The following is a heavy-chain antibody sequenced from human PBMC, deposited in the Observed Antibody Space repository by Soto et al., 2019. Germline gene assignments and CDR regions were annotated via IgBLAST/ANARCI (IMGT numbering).Heavy chain of an antibody. CDR3: ARRSFYPLGYSGYDSRWGFEY. V-gene: IGHV4-61*01. CDR1: GGSVSSGSYY. D-gene: IGHD5-12*01. J-gene: IGHJ4*02. Sequence: SETLSLTCTVSGGSVSSGSYYWSWIRQPPGKGLEWIGYIYYSGSTNYNPSLKSRVTISVDTSKNQFSLKLSSVTAADTAVYYCARRSFYPLGYSGYDSRWGFEYWGLGTLVTVSS. CDR2: IYYSGST.